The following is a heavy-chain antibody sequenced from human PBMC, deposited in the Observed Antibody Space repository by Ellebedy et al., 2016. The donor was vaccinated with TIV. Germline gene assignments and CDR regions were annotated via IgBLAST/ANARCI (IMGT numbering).Heavy chain of an antibody. Sequence: PSETLSLTCAASGFTFNTYGMHWVRQAPGKGLEWVAVIRYDGGKKYYADSVKGRFTISRDNSNKTLYLQMDSLRAEDTAVYFCARDMWELHFEYYFDYWGQGTLVTVSS. CDR2: IRYDGGKK. CDR1: GFTFNTYG. CDR3: ARDMWELHFEYYFDY. J-gene: IGHJ4*02. V-gene: IGHV3-33*08. D-gene: IGHD1-26*01.